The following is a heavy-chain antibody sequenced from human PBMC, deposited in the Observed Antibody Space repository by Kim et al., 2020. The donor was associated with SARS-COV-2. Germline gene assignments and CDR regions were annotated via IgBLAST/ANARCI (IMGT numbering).Heavy chain of an antibody. J-gene: IGHJ5*02. CDR1: GGSISSSSYY. Sequence: SETLSLTCTVSGGSISSSSYYWGWIRQPPGKGLEWIGSIYYSGSTYYNPSLKSRVTISVDTSKNQFSLKLSSVTAADTAVYYCARHAGGSGSYLDWFDP. CDR2: IYYSGST. D-gene: IGHD3-10*01. CDR3: ARHAGGSGSYLDWFDP. V-gene: IGHV4-39*01.